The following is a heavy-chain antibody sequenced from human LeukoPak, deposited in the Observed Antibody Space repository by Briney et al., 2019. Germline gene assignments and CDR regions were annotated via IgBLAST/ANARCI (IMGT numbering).Heavy chain of an antibody. J-gene: IGHJ3*02. CDR1: GYTFTGYY. D-gene: IGHD6-19*01. CDR3: ARVEQWLVRLGAFDI. Sequence: ASVKVSCKASGYTFTGYYMHWVRQAPGQGLEWMGWINPNSGGTNYAQKFQGRVTMTRDTSISTAYVELSRLRSDDTAVYYCARVEQWLVRLGAFDIWGQGTMVTVSS. CDR2: INPNSGGT. V-gene: IGHV1-2*02.